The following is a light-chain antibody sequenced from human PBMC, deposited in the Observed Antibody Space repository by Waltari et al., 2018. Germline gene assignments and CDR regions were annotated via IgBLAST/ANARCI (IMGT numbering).Light chain of an antibody. V-gene: IGKV1-27*01. CDR3: QKYNSVPHT. CDR2: AAS. CDR1: QDINNF. J-gene: IGKJ2*01. Sequence: DVQITQSPSSLSASVGDRVTITCRASQDINNFLVWYQQKPGKVPKVLIYAASTLRPGVPSRFSGTGSGTDFTLTISSLQPEDVATYFCQKYNSVPHTFGQGTKLEIK.